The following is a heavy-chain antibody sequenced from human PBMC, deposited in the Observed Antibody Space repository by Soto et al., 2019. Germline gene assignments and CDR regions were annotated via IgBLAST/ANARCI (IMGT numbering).Heavy chain of an antibody. CDR2: INPNSGGT. CDR3: ARDYRAAGTGYYGMDV. J-gene: IGHJ6*02. V-gene: IGHV1-2*04. CDR1: GYTFTGYY. D-gene: IGHD6-13*01. Sequence: AAVKFSCRASGYTFTGYYMHWVRQAPGQGLEWMGWINPNSGGTNYAQKFQGWVTMTRDTSISTAYMELSRLRSDDTAVYYCARDYRAAGTGYYGMDVWGQGTTVTVSS.